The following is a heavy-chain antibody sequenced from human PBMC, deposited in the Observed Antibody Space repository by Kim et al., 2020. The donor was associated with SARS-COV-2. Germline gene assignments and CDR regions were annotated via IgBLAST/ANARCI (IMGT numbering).Heavy chain of an antibody. CDR2: IITSGST. CDR3: ARNPGV. V-gene: IGHV4-61*02. Sequence: SETLSLTCTVSGASISRGSFFWSWIRQPAGMGLEWIGRIITSGSTTYNPSLRGRVSISIDTSKNQFSLKLNSVTAADAAFYYCARNPGVWGQGTLVTVSS. J-gene: IGHJ1*01. CDR1: GASISRGSFF.